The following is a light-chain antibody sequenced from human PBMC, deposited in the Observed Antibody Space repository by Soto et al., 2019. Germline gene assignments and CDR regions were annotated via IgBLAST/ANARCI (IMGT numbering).Light chain of an antibody. CDR2: AAS. CDR3: QQSYSTPYT. CDR1: QRIRSH. J-gene: IGKJ2*01. V-gene: IGKV1-39*01. Sequence: QMTQSPSSLSASVGDRVTITCRASQRIRSHLTWYQQKPGKAPNLLIYAASNLQSGVPSRFSGSGSGTDFTLTISSLQPEDFAIYFCQQSYSTPYTFGQGTKLEIK.